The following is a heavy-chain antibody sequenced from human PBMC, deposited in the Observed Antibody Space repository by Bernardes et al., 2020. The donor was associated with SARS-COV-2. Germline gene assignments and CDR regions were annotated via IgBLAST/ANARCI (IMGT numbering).Heavy chain of an antibody. CDR2: ISGSGGST. J-gene: IGHJ4*02. CDR3: AKDYGSGSSFFDY. Sequence: GGSLRLSCAASGFTFSSYAMSWVRQAPGKGLEWVSAISGSGGSTYYADSVKGRFTISRDNAKNSLYLQMNFLRAEDTALYYCAKDYGSGSSFFDYWGQGTLVTVSS. V-gene: IGHV3-23*01. D-gene: IGHD3-10*01. CDR1: GFTFSSYA.